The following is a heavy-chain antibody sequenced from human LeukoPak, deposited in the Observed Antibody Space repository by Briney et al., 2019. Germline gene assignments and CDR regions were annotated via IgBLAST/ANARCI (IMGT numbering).Heavy chain of an antibody. J-gene: IGHJ4*02. D-gene: IGHD5-24*01. CDR3: TRVGYIDEGIDY. CDR2: IYSGGGT. Sequence: PGGSLRLSCAASGFTVDSNHMSWVRQAPGQGLEWVSVIYSGGGTYFADSVRGRFTVSRDNSKNTVYLQMNSLRAEDTAIYYCTRVGYIDEGIDYWGQGTLVTVSS. V-gene: IGHV3-53*01. CDR1: GFTVDSNH.